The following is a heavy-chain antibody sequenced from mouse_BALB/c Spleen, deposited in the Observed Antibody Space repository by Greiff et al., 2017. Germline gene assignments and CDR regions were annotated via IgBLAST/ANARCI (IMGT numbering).Heavy chain of an antibody. CDR1: GYSFTGYF. J-gene: IGHJ4*01. Sequence: VQLKQSGPELVKPGASVKISCKASGYSFTGYFMNWVMQSHGKSLEWIGRINPYNGDTYYNQKFKGKATLTVDKSSSTAHMELRSLASEDSAVYYCARFAYYGSSYAMDYWGQGTSVTVSS. V-gene: IGHV1-20*02. CDR2: INPYNGDT. CDR3: ARFAYYGSSYAMDY. D-gene: IGHD1-1*01.